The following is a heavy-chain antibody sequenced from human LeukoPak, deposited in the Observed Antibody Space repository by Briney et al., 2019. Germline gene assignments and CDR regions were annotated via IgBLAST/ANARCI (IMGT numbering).Heavy chain of an antibody. Sequence: GGSLRLSCAASGFTFSSYWMSWVRQAPGKGLEWVANIKQDGSEKYYVDSVKGRFTISRDNAKNSLYLQMNSLRAEDTAVYYCARDLSYGDYPTFDYWGQGTLVTVSS. CDR2: IKQDGSEK. D-gene: IGHD4-17*01. V-gene: IGHV3-7*01. J-gene: IGHJ4*02. CDR1: GFTFSSYW. CDR3: ARDLSYGDYPTFDY.